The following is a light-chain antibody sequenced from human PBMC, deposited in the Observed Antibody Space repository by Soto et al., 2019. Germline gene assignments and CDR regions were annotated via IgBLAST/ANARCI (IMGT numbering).Light chain of an antibody. Sequence: DIQMTQSPSTLSASVGDRVTITCRASQSISSWLAWYQQKPGKAPKLLIYKASSLESGVPSRFSGSGSGTQFTLTISSLEPDDFAAYYCHQYNSYSSTFGQRTRLEIK. CDR2: KAS. CDR1: QSISSW. V-gene: IGKV1-5*03. J-gene: IGKJ5*01. CDR3: HQYNSYSST.